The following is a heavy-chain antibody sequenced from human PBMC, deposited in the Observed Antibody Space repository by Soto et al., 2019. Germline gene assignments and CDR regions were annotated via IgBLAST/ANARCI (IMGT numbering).Heavy chain of an antibody. J-gene: IGHJ6*03. D-gene: IGHD4-17*01. CDR1: GFTFSSYW. CDR3: AKDLSVTLYYMDV. Sequence: PGGSLRLSCAASGFTFSSYWMHWVRQAPGKGLEWVSAINGNGSSTNYADSVKGRFTISRDNSKNTLYLQMNSLRAEDTAVYYCAKDLSVTLYYMDVWGKGTTVTVSS. V-gene: IGHV3-23*01. CDR2: INGNGSST.